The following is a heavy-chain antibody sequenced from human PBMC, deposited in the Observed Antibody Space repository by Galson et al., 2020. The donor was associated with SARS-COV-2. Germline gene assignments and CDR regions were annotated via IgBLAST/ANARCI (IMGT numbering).Heavy chain of an antibody. V-gene: IGHV4-39*01. D-gene: IGHD3-16*01. CDR2: IYYSGST. J-gene: IGHJ6*03. CDR3: TRPGGGPSLYDYMGG. Sequence: SETLSLTCTVSGGSISSTSYYWGWIRQPPGKGLEWIGSIYYSGSTYYNPSIKSRVTISIDTSKNQFSLKLSSVTAADTAVYYCTRPGGGPSLYDYMGGWGKGTTVTVSS. CDR1: GGSISSTSYY.